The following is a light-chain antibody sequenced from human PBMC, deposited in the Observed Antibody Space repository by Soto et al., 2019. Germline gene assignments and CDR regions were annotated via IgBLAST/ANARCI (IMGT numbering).Light chain of an antibody. V-gene: IGLV2-14*01. J-gene: IGLJ2*01. CDR3: SSYTTSSTVV. CDR1: SSDVGAYNY. CDR2: EVS. Sequence: QSALTQPASVSGSPGQSITISCTGTSSDVGAYNYVSWYQQHPGKAPKLMISEVSNRPSGVSNRFSGSKSGNTASLTISGLQAEDEADYYCSSYTTSSTVVFGGGTKLTV.